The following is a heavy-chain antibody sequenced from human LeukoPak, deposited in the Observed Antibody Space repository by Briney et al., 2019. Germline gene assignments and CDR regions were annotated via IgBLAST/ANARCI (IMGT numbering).Heavy chain of an antibody. J-gene: IGHJ6*02. D-gene: IGHD3-10*01. CDR3: ARGPGGGYYYYGMDV. CDR1: GFTFSSYS. V-gene: IGHV3-21*01. CDR2: ISSSSSYI. Sequence: GGSLRLSCAASGFTFSSYSMNWVRQARGKGLEWVTSISSSSSYIYYADSVKGRFTISRDNAKNSLYLQMNSLRAEDTAVYYCARGPGGGYYYYGMDVWGQGTTVTVSS.